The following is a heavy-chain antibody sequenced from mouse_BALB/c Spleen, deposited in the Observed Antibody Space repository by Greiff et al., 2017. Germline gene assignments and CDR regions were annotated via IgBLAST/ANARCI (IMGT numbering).Heavy chain of an antibody. CDR2: IDPENGNT. Sequence: VHVKQSGAELVKPGASVKLSCKASGYTFTSYYMHWVKQRPEQGLEWIGWIDPENGNTIYDPKFQGKASITADTSSNTAYLQLSSLTSEDTAVYYCARDDGYSFDYWGQGTTLTVSS. V-gene: IGHV14-1*02. CDR3: ARDDGYSFDY. J-gene: IGHJ2*01. D-gene: IGHD2-3*01. CDR1: GYTFTSYY.